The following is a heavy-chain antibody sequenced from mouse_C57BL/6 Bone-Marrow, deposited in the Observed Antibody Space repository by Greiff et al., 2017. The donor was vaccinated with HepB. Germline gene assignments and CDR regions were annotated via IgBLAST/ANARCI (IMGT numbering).Heavy chain of an antibody. V-gene: IGHV1-64*01. D-gene: IGHD4-1*01. CDR1: GYTFTSYW. J-gene: IGHJ3*01. CDR2: IHPNSGST. Sequence: QVQLQQPGAELVKPGASVKLSCKASGYTFTSYWMHWVKQRPGQGLEWIGMIHPNSGSTNYNEKFKSKATLTVDKSSSTAYMQLSSLTSEDAAVYYCARERLGRFAYWGQGTLVTVSA. CDR3: ARERLGRFAY.